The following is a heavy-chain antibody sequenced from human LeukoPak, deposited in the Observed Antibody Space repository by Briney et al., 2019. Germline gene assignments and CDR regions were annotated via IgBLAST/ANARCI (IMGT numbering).Heavy chain of an antibody. CDR2: ISSSGSYI. CDR1: GFTFSSYE. V-gene: IGHV3-21*01. J-gene: IGHJ4*02. Sequence: GGSLRLSCAASGFTFSSYEMNWVRQAPGKGLEWVSSISSSGSYIDYADSVKGRFTISRDNAKNSLYLQMNSLRAEDTAVYYCARGGILGGQGTLVTVSS. D-gene: IGHD1-14*01. CDR3: ARGGIL.